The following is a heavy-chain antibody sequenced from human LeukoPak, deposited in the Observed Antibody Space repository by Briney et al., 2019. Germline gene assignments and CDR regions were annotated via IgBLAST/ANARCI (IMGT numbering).Heavy chain of an antibody. D-gene: IGHD6-19*01. CDR2: TNSDGSST. Sequence: GGSLRLSCAASGFIFTNHWMHWVRQAPGKGLVWVSRTNSDGSSTSYADSVEGRFTISRDNAKNTLYLQMNSLRVEDSAVYYCTRTGDTSGYTYYYDYWGQGTLATVSS. CDR3: TRTGDTSGYTYYYDY. J-gene: IGHJ4*02. V-gene: IGHV3-74*01. CDR1: GFIFTNHW.